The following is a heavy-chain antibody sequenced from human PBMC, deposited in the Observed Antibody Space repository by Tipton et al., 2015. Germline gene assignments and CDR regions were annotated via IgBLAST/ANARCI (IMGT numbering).Heavy chain of an antibody. CDR2: ISQRDGT. Sequence: LVQPSETLSLTCTVSGGSVSSVSYYWGWIRQTPGKGLEWIGYISQRDGTNYNPSLKSRVTISTDTSKNQFFLNLTSVTAADTAVYFCARDLEHGMDVWGQGTTVTVS. J-gene: IGHJ6*02. D-gene: IGHD5-24*01. CDR1: GGSVSSVSYY. CDR3: ARDLEHGMDV. V-gene: IGHV4-61*01.